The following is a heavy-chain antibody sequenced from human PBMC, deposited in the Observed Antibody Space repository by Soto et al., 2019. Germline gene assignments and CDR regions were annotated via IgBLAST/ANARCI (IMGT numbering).Heavy chain of an antibody. D-gene: IGHD3-10*01. CDR2: ISAYNGNT. J-gene: IGHJ3*02. CDR3: ATLYYYGSGSHAFDI. V-gene: IGHV1-18*01. CDR1: GYTFTSYG. Sequence: ASVKVSCKASGYTFTSYGISWVRQAPGQGLEWMGWISAYNGNTNYAQKLQGRVTMTTDTSTSTAYMELRSLRSDDTAVYYCATLYYYGSGSHAFDIWGQGTMVTVSS.